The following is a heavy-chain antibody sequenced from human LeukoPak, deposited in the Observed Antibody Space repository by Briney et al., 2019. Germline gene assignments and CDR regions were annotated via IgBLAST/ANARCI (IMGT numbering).Heavy chain of an antibody. J-gene: IGHJ5*02. CDR2: IIPIFGTA. D-gene: IGHD3-22*01. V-gene: IGHV1-69*13. CDR1: GGSFSSYA. Sequence: SVKVSCKASGGSFSSYAISWVRQAPGQGLEWMGGIIPIFGTANYAQKFQGGVTITADESTSTAYMELSSLRSEDTAVYYCAVPYYYDSSGYYSPWGQGTLVTVSS. CDR3: AVPYYYDSSGYYSP.